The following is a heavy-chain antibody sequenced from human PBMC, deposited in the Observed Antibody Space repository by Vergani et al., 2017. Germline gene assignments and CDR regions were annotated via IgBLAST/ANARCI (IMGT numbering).Heavy chain of an antibody. V-gene: IGHV3-7*01. CDR3: VRGGLATIYTWFDP. D-gene: IGHD5-24*01. J-gene: IGHJ5*01. Sequence: EVLLVESGGDLVQPGGSLRLSCEASGFNFQIYWMGWVRQTAEKGLEWVANIKQDGIEDYYVDSVKGRVTITRDNAKKFIYLQMNSPRADDTAVYYCVRGGLATIYTWFDPGGKGPRVTVSS. CDR1: GFNFQIYW. CDR2: IKQDGIED.